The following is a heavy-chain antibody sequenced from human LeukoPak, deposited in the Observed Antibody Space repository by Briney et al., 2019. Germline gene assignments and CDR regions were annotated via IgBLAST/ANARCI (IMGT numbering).Heavy chain of an antibody. D-gene: IGHD3-16*01. CDR1: GGXISSTSYY. J-gene: IGHJ3*02. V-gene: IGHV4-39*02. Sequence: SETLSLTCTVSGGXISSTSYYWGWIRQPPGKGLEWIGSISYSGRTYYNPSLNSRATISVDTSKTHFSLKLSSVTAADTAVYYCARRKTYYDGNDIWGQGTMVTVSS. CDR3: ARRKTYYDGNDI. CDR2: ISYSGRT.